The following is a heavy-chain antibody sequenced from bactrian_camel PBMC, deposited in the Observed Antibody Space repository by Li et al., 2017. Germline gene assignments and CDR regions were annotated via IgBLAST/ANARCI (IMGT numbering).Heavy chain of an antibody. D-gene: IGHD1*01. CDR1: GYSYSYYC. CDR2: LGDDGST. J-gene: IGHJ6*01. Sequence: QVQLVESGGGSVQAGGALRLSCAASGYSYSYYCMGWFRQAPGTTREGVAGLGDDGSTSYAKFAEGRFTISKNSKNTFYLQMNQLKPEDTAMYYCAASRWVTWARELLESDFHFWGQGTQVTVS. CDR3: AASRWVTWARELLESDFHF. V-gene: IGHV3S53*01.